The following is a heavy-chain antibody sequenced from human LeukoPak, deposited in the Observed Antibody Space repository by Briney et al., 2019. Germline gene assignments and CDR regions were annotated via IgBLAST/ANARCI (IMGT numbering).Heavy chain of an antibody. J-gene: IGHJ4*02. CDR3: ARGQSWDGPFGELPEFDH. D-gene: IGHD3-10*01. CDR1: GGSISSGGYY. V-gene: IGHV4-31*03. Sequence: SQTLSLTCTVSGGSISSGGYYWSWIRQHPGKGLEWIGYIYCSGSTYYNPSLKSRVTISVDTSKNQFSLKLSSVTAADTAVYYCARGQSWDGPFGELPEFDHWGQGTLVTVSS. CDR2: IYCSGST.